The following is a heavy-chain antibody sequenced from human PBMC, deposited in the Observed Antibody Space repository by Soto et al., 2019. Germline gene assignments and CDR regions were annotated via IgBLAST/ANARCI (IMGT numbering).Heavy chain of an antibody. CDR1: GFSLTTDRLG. V-gene: IGHV2-5*02. D-gene: IGHD1-26*01. J-gene: IGHJ4*02. Sequence: QITLKESGPTLVKPTQTLTLTCTFSGFSLTTDRLGVGWIRQPPGEALEWLAVIYWDDSKTYRPSLESRLTITKDTSKNQVALTITNMDSLDTATYYCAHAYGGRSLYWGQGTLVTVSS. CDR2: IYWDDSK. CDR3: AHAYGGRSLY.